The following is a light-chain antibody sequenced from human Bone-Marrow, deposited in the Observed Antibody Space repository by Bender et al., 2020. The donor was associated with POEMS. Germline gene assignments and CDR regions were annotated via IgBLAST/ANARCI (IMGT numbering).Light chain of an antibody. J-gene: IGLJ3*02. CDR3: QSFDTSLSGWV. CDR2: EVV. CDR1: SSDVGKYDL. Sequence: QSALTQPASVSGSPGQSITISCSGTSSDVGKYDLVSWYQQRPGQVPKLVIYEVVARPSGVPDRFSGSKSGTSVSLAITGLQAEDEADYYCQSFDTSLSGWVFGAGTKLTV. V-gene: IGLV2-14*02.